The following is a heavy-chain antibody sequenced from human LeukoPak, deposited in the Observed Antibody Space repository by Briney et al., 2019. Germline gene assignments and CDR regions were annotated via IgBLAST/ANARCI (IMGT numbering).Heavy chain of an antibody. CDR1: GFTFSSYA. V-gene: IGHV3-23*01. D-gene: IGHD2-2*01. CDR3: ASPLHQLLQKPHYYYYYYGMDV. CDR2: ISGSGGST. J-gene: IGHJ6*02. Sequence: PGGSLRLSCAASGFTFSSYAMSWVRQAPGKGLEWVSAISGSGGSTYYADSVKGRFTISRDNSKNTLYLQMNSLRAEDTAVYYCASPLHQLLQKPHYYYYYYGMDVWGQGTTVTVSS.